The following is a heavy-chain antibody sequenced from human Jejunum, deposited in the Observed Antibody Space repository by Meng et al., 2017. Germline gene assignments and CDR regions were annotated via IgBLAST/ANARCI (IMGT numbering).Heavy chain of an antibody. CDR3: AKNGPDGTYFQH. J-gene: IGHJ1*01. Sequence: GGSLRLSCAASGFTFSSYWMHWVRQAPGKGLVWVSHIKTDGTATDYADSVKGRFTISRDNSKNTVYLQMNGLRSEDTAVYYCAKNGPDGTYFQHWGQGTLVTVSS. V-gene: IGHV3-74*01. CDR1: GFTFSSYW. CDR2: IKTDGTAT. D-gene: IGHD6-13*01.